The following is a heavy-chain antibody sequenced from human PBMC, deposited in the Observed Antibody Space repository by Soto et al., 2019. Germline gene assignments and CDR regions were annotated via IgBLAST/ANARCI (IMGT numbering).Heavy chain of an antibody. D-gene: IGHD1-26*01. CDR3: ARDHSGSRPLDD. J-gene: IGHJ4*02. CDR1: GFTFSSYS. Sequence: XGLLRVSWSASGFTFSSYSMHWVRQAPGKGLEWVAVISYDGSNKYYADSVKGRFTISRDNSKNTLYLQMKSLRAEDTAVYYCARDHSGSRPLDDWGQGTLVTVSS. V-gene: IGHV3-30-3*01. CDR2: ISYDGSNK.